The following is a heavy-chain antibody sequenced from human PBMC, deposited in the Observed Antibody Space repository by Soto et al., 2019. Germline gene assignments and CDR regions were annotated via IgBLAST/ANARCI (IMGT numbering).Heavy chain of an antibody. CDR3: ARAESVAKGYGSGGSCYSVGSLDY. D-gene: IGHD2-15*01. Sequence: SETLSLTCAVSSGSISSSNWWSWVRQPPGKGLEWIGEIYHSGSTNYNPSLKSRVTISVDKSKNQFSLKLSSVTAADTAVYYCARAESVAKGYGSGGSCYSVGSLDYWGQGTLVTVSS. J-gene: IGHJ4*02. CDR1: SGSISSSNW. V-gene: IGHV4-4*02. CDR2: IYHSGST.